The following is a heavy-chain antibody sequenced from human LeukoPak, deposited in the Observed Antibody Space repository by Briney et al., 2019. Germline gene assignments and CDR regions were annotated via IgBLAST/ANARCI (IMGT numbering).Heavy chain of an antibody. J-gene: IGHJ5*02. V-gene: IGHV1-2*02. Sequence: ASVKVSCKTSGYTFTGYYIHWVRQAPGQGLEWMGWINPNSGGTNYAQNFQGRVTMTRDTSINTAYMELGRLRSDDTAVYYCARSPGLDTAVVNRPWGQGTLITVTS. CDR3: ARSPGLDTAVVNRP. CDR2: INPNSGGT. CDR1: GYTFTGYY. D-gene: IGHD5-18*01.